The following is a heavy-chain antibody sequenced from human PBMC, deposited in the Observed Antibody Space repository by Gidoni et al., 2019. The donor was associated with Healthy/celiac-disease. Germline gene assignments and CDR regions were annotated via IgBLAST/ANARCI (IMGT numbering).Heavy chain of an antibody. Sequence: EVQLVQSGAEVKKPGESLKISCKGSGYTFTSYWIGWVRQMPGKGLEWMGIIYPGDSDTRYSPSFQGQVTISADRSISTAYLQWSSLKATDTAMYYCARQVTSSWYSGDIWGQGTMVTVSS. CDR2: IYPGDSDT. CDR1: GYTFTSYW. D-gene: IGHD6-13*01. CDR3: ARQVTSSWYSGDI. J-gene: IGHJ3*02. V-gene: IGHV5-51*01.